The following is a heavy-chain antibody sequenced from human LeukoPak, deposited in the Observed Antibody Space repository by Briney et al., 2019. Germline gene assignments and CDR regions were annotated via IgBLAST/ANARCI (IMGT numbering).Heavy chain of an antibody. J-gene: IGHJ3*02. V-gene: IGHV4-59*01. Sequence: SETLSLTCTVSGGSISSYYWSWIRQPPGKGLEWIGYIYYSGNTNYNPSLKSRVTISVDTSKNQFSLKLSSVTAADTAVYYCAGTRLRFLEWLPHDAFDIWGQGTMVTVSS. CDR3: AGTRLRFLEWLPHDAFDI. CDR1: GGSISSYY. D-gene: IGHD3-3*01. CDR2: IYYSGNT.